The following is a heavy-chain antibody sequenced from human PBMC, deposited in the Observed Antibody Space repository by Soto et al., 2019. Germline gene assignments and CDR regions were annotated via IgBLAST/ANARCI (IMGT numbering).Heavy chain of an antibody. J-gene: IGHJ4*02. CDR3: TRGRENYSYFDY. Sequence: EVQLVESGGGLVQPGGSLRLSCAASGFTLSTYWMHWVRQAPGEGLVWVSRINSDGSSTIYADYVKGRFTISRENAKNTVYMPMNSLGAEDTAVYYCTRGRENYSYFDYWGQGILVTVSS. CDR2: INSDGSST. CDR1: GFTLSTYW. V-gene: IGHV3-74*01. D-gene: IGHD4-4*01.